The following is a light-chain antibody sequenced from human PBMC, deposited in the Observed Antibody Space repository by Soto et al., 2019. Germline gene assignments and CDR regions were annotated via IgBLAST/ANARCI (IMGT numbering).Light chain of an antibody. J-gene: IGKJ5*01. CDR1: QSVSSN. Sequence: EIVMTQSPATLSVSPGERATLSCRASQSVSSNLAWYQQKPGQAPRLLIYGASTRATGIPARFSGSGSWTEFTLTISSLQSEDFAVYYFQQYNTWPRITFGQGTRLE. CDR3: QQYNTWPRIT. CDR2: GAS. V-gene: IGKV3-15*01.